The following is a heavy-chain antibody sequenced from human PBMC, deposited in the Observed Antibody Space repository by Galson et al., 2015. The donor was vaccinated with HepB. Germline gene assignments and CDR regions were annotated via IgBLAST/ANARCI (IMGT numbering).Heavy chain of an antibody. Sequence: TLSLTCTVSGGSISSGGYYWSWIRQHPGKGLEWIGYIYYSGSTYYNPSLKSRVTISVDTSKNQFSLKLSSVTAADTAVYYCARDGVPYCSGGSCYHNWFDPWGQGTLVTVSS. CDR1: GGSISSGGYY. CDR2: IYYSGST. D-gene: IGHD2-15*01. J-gene: IGHJ5*02. V-gene: IGHV4-31*03. CDR3: ARDGVPYCSGGSCYHNWFDP.